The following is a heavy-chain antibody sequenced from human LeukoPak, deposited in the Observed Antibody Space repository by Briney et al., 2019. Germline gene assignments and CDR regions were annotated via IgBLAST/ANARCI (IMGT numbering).Heavy chain of an antibody. J-gene: IGHJ4*02. V-gene: IGHV1-24*01. Sequence: ASVKVSCKVSGYTLTGLSMHWVRQAPGKGLEWMGGFDPEDGETIYAQKFQGRVTMTEDTSTDTAYMELSSLRSEDTAVYYCATRGITFGGVIAPFDYWGQGTLVTVSS. CDR3: ATRGITFGGVIAPFDY. D-gene: IGHD3-16*02. CDR2: FDPEDGET. CDR1: GYTLTGLS.